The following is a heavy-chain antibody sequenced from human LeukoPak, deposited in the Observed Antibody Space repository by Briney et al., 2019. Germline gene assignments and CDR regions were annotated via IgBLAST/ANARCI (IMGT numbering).Heavy chain of an antibody. V-gene: IGHV1-18*01. J-gene: IGHJ4*02. D-gene: IGHD3-16*02. CDR1: GYTFTSYG. CDR3: ARDGGISYYDYVWGSYRPSYYFDY. CDR2: ISAYNGNT. Sequence: GASVKVSCKASGYTFTSYGISWVRQAPGQGLEWMGWISAYNGNTNYAQKLQGRVTMTTDTSTSTAYMELRSLRSDDTAVYYCARDGGISYYDYVWGSYRPSYYFDYWGQGTLVTVSS.